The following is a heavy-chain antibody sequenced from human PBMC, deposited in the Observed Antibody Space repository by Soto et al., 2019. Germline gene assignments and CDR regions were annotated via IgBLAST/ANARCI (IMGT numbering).Heavy chain of an antibody. Sequence: GSLRLSCAASGFTFTNYAMTWVRQAPGKGLEWVSTISGSGGDTYYADSIKGRFTISRDTSKNTLYLQMNSLRAEDKAVYYCAKRYCTTTSFVRESDYYCQGTLVTVSS. J-gene: IGHJ4*02. CDR1: GFTFTNYA. CDR2: ISGSGGDT. D-gene: IGHD2-2*01. V-gene: IGHV3-23*01. CDR3: AKRYCTTTSFVRESDY.